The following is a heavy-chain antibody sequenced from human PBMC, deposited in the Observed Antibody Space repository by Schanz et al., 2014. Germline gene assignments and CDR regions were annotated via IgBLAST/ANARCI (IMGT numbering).Heavy chain of an antibody. D-gene: IGHD3-10*01. CDR2: INGDGSNT. Sequence: EVQLVESGGGLVQPGGSLRLSCGSSGFTFSPYWMHWVRQAPGKGLVWVSRINGDGSNTNYADSVKGRFTISRDNSNKTVDLQMNSLRAEDTALYYCVRDELLWFGEVLSLDYWGQGALVTVSS. J-gene: IGHJ4*02. CDR3: VRDELLWFGEVLSLDY. V-gene: IGHV3-74*01. CDR1: GFTFSPYW.